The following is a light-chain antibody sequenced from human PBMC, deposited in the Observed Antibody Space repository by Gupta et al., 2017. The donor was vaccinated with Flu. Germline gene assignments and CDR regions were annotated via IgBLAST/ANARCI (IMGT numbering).Light chain of an antibody. CDR2: EGS. CDR1: SSDGGSYNL. Sequence: QSALTQPASVSGSPGPSITISCPGTSSDGGSYNLFSWSHQHPDKAHKLMIYEGSKRPSGVASSFSGSKSGNTASLTISGLEAEDEADYYFCADAGSSTLVFGGGTKLTVL. CDR3: CADAGSSTLV. V-gene: IGLV2-23*01. J-gene: IGLJ3*02.